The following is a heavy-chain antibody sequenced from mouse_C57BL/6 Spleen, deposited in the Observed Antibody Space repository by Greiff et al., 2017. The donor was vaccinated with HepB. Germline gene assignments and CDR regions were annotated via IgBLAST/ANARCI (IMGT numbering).Heavy chain of an antibody. CDR3: ARLDSAGFWYFDV. CDR1: GYTFTSYT. J-gene: IGHJ1*03. Sequence: VKLQQSGAELARPGASVKMSCKASGYTFTSYTMHWVKQRPGQGLEWIGNINPSSGYTKYNQKFKGKATLTADKSSSTAYMQLSSLTSEDSAVYYCARLDSAGFWYFDVWGTGTPVTVSS. CDR2: INPSSGYT. V-gene: IGHV1-4*01.